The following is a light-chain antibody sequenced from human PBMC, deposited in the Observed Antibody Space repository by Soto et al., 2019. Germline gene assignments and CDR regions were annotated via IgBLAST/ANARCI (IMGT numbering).Light chain of an antibody. CDR2: DAS. Sequence: EIVMTQSPATLSVSPGDRATLSCRASQSVDNDLGWYQQKPGQPPRLLIYDASTRATGIPARFSGSQSGTEFTLTISSLPSEDFAVYFCQQYNNWPLTFCGGTKVETK. CDR1: QSVDND. J-gene: IGKJ4*01. CDR3: QQYNNWPLT. V-gene: IGKV3D-15*01.